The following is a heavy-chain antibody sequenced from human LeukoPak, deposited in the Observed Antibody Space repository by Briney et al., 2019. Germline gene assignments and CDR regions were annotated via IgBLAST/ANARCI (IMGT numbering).Heavy chain of an antibody. CDR3: AKEGLVPVADDYSYFYYMDV. CDR1: GFTFSSYG. Sequence: PGGSLRLSCAASGFTFSSYGMHWVRQAPGKGLEWVAVIWYDGSNKYYADSVKGRFTISRDNSKNTLYLQMNNLRAEDTGVYYCAKEGLVPVADDYSYFYYMDVWGKGTTVTVSS. J-gene: IGHJ6*03. V-gene: IGHV3-33*06. D-gene: IGHD1-26*01. CDR2: IWYDGSNK.